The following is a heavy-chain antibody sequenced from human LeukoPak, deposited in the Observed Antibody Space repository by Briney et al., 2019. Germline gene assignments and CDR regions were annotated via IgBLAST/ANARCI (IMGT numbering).Heavy chain of an antibody. J-gene: IGHJ4*02. CDR2: ISYDGSNK. CDR3: AKDGPLYSGYDRTMGGLDY. V-gene: IGHV3-30*18. Sequence: GGSLRLSCAASGFTFSSYGMHWVRQAPGKGLEWVAVISYDGSNKYYADSVKGRFTISRDNSKNTLYLQMNSLRAEDTAMYYCAKDGPLYSGYDRTMGGLDYWGQGTLVTVSS. CDR1: GFTFSSYG. D-gene: IGHD5-12*01.